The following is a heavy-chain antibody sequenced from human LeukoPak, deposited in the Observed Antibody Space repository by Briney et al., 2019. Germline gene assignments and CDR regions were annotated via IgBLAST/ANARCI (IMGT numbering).Heavy chain of an antibody. CDR1: GFTFSDYY. D-gene: IGHD3-22*01. Sequence: GGSLRLSCAASGFTFSDYYMSWVRQAPGKGLEGVSYSSSSGSTIYYADSVKGRFTISRDNAKNSLYLQMNSLRAEDTAVYYCARVVILYNWFDPWGQGTLVTVSS. CDR2: SSSSGSTI. CDR3: ARVVILYNWFDP. J-gene: IGHJ5*02. V-gene: IGHV3-11*01.